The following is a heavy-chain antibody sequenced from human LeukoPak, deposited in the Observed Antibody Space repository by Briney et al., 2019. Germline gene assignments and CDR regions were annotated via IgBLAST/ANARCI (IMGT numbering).Heavy chain of an antibody. J-gene: IGHJ5*02. CDR3: ARVRGYDSSGSPYNWFDP. CDR1: GYTFTSYG. Sequence: ASVKVSCKASGYTFTSYGISWVRQAPGQGLEWMGWISAYNGNTNYAQKLQGRVTMTTDTSTSTAYMELRSLRSDDTAVYYCARVRGYDSSGSPYNWFDPWGQGTLVTVSS. D-gene: IGHD3-22*01. CDR2: ISAYNGNT. V-gene: IGHV1-18*01.